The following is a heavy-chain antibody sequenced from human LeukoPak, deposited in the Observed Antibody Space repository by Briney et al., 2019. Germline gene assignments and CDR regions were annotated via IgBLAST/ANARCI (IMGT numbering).Heavy chain of an antibody. J-gene: IGHJ4*02. D-gene: IGHD6-13*01. V-gene: IGHV1-2*02. CDR2: INPDSGGT. CDR3: ARDLGTSIAAAGTLDPFFDY. CDR1: GNIFIGYY. Sequence: GASVKVSCKASGNIFIGYYLHWVRQAPGQGLEWMGWINPDSGGTNYAQKFQGRVTMTRDTSISTAYMELSRLGSDDTAVYYCARDLGTSIAAAGTLDPFFDYWGQGTLVTVSS.